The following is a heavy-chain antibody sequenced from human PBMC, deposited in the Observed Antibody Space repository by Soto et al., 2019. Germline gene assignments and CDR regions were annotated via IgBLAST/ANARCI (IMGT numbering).Heavy chain of an antibody. D-gene: IGHD6-19*01. CDR2: ISSTGRTI. V-gene: IGHV3-11*01. CDR1: GFTFSNYY. Sequence: AGFLRLSCGAFGFTFSNYYMSWIRQAPGKGLEWASYISSTGRTIYYADSVKGRFTVSRDNAQNSLSLKLNSLRVEDMAVYYCARSYSSGWEFDYWGQGTQVTVSS. CDR3: ARSYSSGWEFDY. J-gene: IGHJ4*02.